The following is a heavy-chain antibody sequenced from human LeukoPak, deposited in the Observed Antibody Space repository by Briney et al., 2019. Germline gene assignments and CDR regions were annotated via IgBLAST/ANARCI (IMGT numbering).Heavy chain of an antibody. CDR3: ARERYDYVWGSYRYTLDAFDI. V-gene: IGHV4-34*01. CDR1: GGSFNGYY. J-gene: IGHJ3*02. Sequence: SETLSLTCAVYGGSFNGYYWSWIRQPPGKGLEWIGEINHSGSTNYNPSLKSRVTISVDTSKNQFSLKLSSVTAADTAVYYCARERYDYVWGSYRYTLDAFDIWGQGTMVTDSS. CDR2: INHSGST. D-gene: IGHD3-16*02.